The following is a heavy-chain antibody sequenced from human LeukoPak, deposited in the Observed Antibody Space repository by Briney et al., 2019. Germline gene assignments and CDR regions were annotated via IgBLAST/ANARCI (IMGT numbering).Heavy chain of an antibody. V-gene: IGHV4-39*01. CDR2: IHYGGST. CDR1: GGSISSTSYY. CDR3: ARHSTGGFDY. Sequence: SETLSLTCTVSGGSISSTSYYWGWIRQPPGKELEWIGSIHYGGSTYYNPSLKSRVTIPIDTSKNQFSLKLSSVTATDTAVYYCARHSTGGFDYWGQGTLVTVSS. D-gene: IGHD7-27*01. J-gene: IGHJ4*02.